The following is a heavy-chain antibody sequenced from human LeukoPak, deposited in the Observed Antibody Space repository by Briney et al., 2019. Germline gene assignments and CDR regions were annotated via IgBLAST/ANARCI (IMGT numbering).Heavy chain of an antibody. CDR1: GGSISSYY. J-gene: IGHJ4*02. D-gene: IGHD3-22*01. CDR3: ARDSRNYYDSSGYYID. Sequence: SETLSLTRTVSGGSISSYYWSWIRQPPGKGLEWIGYMYYSGSTNYNPSLKSRVTISLDTSKNQFSLKLSSVTAADTAVYYCARDSRNYYDSSGYYIDWGQGTLVTVSS. V-gene: IGHV4-59*01. CDR2: MYYSGST.